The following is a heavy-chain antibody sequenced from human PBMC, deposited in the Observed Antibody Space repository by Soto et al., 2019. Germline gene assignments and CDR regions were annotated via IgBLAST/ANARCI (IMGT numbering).Heavy chain of an antibody. Sequence: GASVKVSCKASGYTFTGYYMHWVRQAPGQGLEWMGWINPNSGGTNYAQKFQGWVTMTRDTSISTAYMELSRLRSDDTAVYYCAREATMVRGVIPYYYYYMDVWGKGTTVTVSS. D-gene: IGHD3-10*01. CDR1: GYTFTGYY. CDR3: AREATMVRGVIPYYYYYMDV. J-gene: IGHJ6*03. CDR2: INPNSGGT. V-gene: IGHV1-2*04.